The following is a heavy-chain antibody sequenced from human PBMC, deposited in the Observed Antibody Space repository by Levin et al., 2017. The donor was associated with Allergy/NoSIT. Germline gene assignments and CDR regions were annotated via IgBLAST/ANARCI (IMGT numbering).Heavy chain of an antibody. Sequence: SETLSLTCTVSGGSISSYYWSWIRQPPGKGLEWIGYIYYSGSTNYNPSLKSRVTISVDTSKNQFSLKLSSVTAAVTAVYYCARSTESPIFDYWGQGTLVTVAA. CDR3: ARSTESPIFDY. D-gene: IGHD1-14*01. CDR2: IYYSGST. J-gene: IGHJ4*02. CDR1: GGSISSYY. V-gene: IGHV4-59*01.